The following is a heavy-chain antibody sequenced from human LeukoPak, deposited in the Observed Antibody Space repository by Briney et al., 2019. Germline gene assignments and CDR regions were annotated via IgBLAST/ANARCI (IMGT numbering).Heavy chain of an antibody. Sequence: ASVKVSCKASAYTFAGYFIHWVRHAPGQGLEWMGWINPNSGGTNYAQKFEGRVTMTSDTSISTAYMELSSLRFDDTAVYYCASEYCSSTTCSIFDYWGQGTLVTVSS. CDR1: AYTFAGYF. D-gene: IGHD2/OR15-2a*01. CDR2: INPNSGGT. CDR3: ASEYCSSTTCSIFDY. J-gene: IGHJ4*02. V-gene: IGHV1-2*02.